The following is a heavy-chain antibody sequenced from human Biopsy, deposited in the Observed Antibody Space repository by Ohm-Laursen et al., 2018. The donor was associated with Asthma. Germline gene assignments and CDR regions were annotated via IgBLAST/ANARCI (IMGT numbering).Heavy chain of an antibody. CDR3: ARTYYDFLTGQVKDVFGV. J-gene: IGHJ3*01. CDR2: VNTGNGDT. D-gene: IGHD3-9*01. CDR1: GYSFATNA. V-gene: IGHV1-3*04. Sequence: ASVKVSCKASGYSFATNAMHWVRQAPGQRLEWMGWVNTGNGDTKYSQKFQGRATITRDTSASTAYMELRSLRSEDTATYYCARTYYDFLTGQVKDVFGVWGQGTMVTVSS.